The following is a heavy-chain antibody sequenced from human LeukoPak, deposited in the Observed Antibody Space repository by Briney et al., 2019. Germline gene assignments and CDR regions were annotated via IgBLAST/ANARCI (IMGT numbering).Heavy chain of an antibody. CDR1: GFTFSSYS. D-gene: IGHD6-13*01. V-gene: IGHV3-21*01. CDR2: ISSSSSYI. CDR3: ARVSSPPYFDY. Sequence: GGSLRLSCAASGFTFSSYSMNWVRQAPGKGLEWVSSISSSSSYIYYADSVKGRFTISRDNAKNSLYLQMNNLRAEDTAVYYCARVSSPPYFDYWGQGTLVTVSS. J-gene: IGHJ4*02.